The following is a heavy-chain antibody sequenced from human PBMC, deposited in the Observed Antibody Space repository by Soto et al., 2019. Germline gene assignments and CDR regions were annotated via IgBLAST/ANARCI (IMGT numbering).Heavy chain of an antibody. J-gene: IGHJ4*02. CDR1: GFTFNNYA. V-gene: IGHV3-23*01. Sequence: EVQLLESGGGLVQPGGSLRLSCAASGFTFNNYAMTWVRQAPGKGLEWVSAISDSGGTSYYADSVKGRFTISRDNSKNTLYLQMNSLRAEDTAIYYCAKRPRALLTFDYWGQGTLVTVSS. CDR2: ISDSGGTS. CDR3: AKRPRALLTFDY. D-gene: IGHD1-26*01.